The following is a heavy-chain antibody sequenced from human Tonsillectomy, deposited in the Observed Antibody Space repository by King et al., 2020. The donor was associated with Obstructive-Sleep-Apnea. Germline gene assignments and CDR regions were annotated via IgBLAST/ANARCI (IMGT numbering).Heavy chain of an antibody. CDR2: ISGSGGAT. V-gene: IGHV3-23*04. CDR1: GFTFNNYA. CDR3: AKPYYDFWGGYSETWFDS. J-gene: IGHJ5*01. D-gene: IGHD3-3*01. Sequence: VQLVESGGGLEQPGGSLRLSCAASGFTFNNYAMNWVRQAPGKGLEWVSSISGSGGATYYADSVKGRFTTSRDNSKNTLYLQMNSLRAEDTAVYYCAKPYYDFWGGYSETWFDSWGQGTLVTVSS.